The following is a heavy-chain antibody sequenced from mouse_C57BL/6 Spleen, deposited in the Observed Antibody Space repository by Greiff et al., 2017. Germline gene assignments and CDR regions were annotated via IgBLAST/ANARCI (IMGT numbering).Heavy chain of an antibody. CDR3: ARRNGYYWYFDV. CDR2: INSDGGST. Sequence: DVKLVESGGGLVQPGESLKLSCESNEYEFPSHDMSWVRKTPEKRLELVAAINSDGGSTYYPDTMERRFIISRDNTKKALYLQMSSLRSEDTALYYCARRNGYYWYFDVWGTGTTVTVSS. CDR1: EYEFPSHD. J-gene: IGHJ1*03. V-gene: IGHV5-2*03. D-gene: IGHD2-2*01.